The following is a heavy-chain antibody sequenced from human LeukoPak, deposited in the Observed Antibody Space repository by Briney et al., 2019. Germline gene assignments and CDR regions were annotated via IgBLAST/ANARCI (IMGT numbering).Heavy chain of an antibody. CDR3: AREYNWKGNSGY. Sequence: GESLKISCKXSGYSFTXXXXXXXXXMXXXXXXXXGIIYPCDSDTRYSPXXQGXVTISAXKSISTAYLQWSSLKASDTAMYYCAREYNWKGNSGYWGQGTLVTVSS. CDR2: IYPCDSDT. D-gene: IGHD1-20*01. V-gene: IGHV5-51*01. J-gene: IGHJ4*02. CDR1: GYSFTXXX.